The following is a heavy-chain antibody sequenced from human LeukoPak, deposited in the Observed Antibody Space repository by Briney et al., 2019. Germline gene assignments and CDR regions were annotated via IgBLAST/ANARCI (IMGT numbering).Heavy chain of an antibody. CDR2: ISSSGSTI. J-gene: IGHJ4*02. D-gene: IGHD6-6*01. V-gene: IGHV3-11*04. CDR3: ARDLLIAARYFDY. Sequence: GGSLRLSCAASGFTFSDYYMSWIRQAPGKGLEWVSYISSSGSTIYYADSVKGRFTISRDNAKNSLYLQMNSLRAEDTAVYYCARDLLIAARYFDYWGQGTLVTVSS. CDR1: GFTFSDYY.